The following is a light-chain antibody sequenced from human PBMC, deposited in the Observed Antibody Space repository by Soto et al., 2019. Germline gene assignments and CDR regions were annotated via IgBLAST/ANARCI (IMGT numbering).Light chain of an antibody. V-gene: IGKV1-5*03. CDR2: KAS. J-gene: IGKJ4*01. Sequence: DIQMTQSPSTLSASVGDRVTITCRASESISSWLAWYQQKPGKAPNLLISKASSLESGVPSRFSGSGSGTEFTLTISSLQPDDFATYYCQQYNRYPLTFGGGTKVDIK. CDR3: QQYNRYPLT. CDR1: ESISSW.